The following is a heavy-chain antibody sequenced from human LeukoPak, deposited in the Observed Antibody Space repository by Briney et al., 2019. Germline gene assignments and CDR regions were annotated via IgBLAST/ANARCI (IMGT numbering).Heavy chain of an antibody. J-gene: IGHJ3*01. CDR2: ISYDGSNK. Sequence: PGRSLRLSCAASGFTFSSYAMHWVRQAPGKGLEWVAVISYDGSNKYYADSVKGRFTISRDNSKNTLYLQMNSLRAEDTAVYYCAKDLSGSYRDAFDLWGQGTMVTVSS. CDR1: GFTFSSYA. V-gene: IGHV3-30-3*01. CDR3: AKDLSGSYRDAFDL. D-gene: IGHD6-19*01.